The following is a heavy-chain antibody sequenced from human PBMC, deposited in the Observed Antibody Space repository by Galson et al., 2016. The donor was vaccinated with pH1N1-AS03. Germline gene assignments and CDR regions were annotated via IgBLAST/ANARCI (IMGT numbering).Heavy chain of an antibody. CDR1: GASVSSGGDYY. CDR2: VHYKGNA. D-gene: IGHD2-8*01. Sequence: LSLTCTVSGASVSSGGDYYWSWIRQPPGKGLEFIGYVHYKGNAKYNPSLNSRVVISVDTSTNQFSLRLTSLTAADSAVYYCASDKGFTYGTVLGALDLWGHGTVVTVSS. J-gene: IGHJ3*01. V-gene: IGHV4-61*08. CDR3: ASDKGFTYGTVLGALDL.